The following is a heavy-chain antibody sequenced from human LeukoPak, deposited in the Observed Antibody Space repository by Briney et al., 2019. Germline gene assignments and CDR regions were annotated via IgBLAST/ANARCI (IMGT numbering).Heavy chain of an antibody. D-gene: IGHD1-1*01. Sequence: GGSLRLSCAASGFTFSIYSMSWVRQAPGKGLEWVSYTSSSSGTIYYADSVKGRFTISRDNAKNSLYLQMNSLRAEDTAVYYCAKDVNWNADAFDIWGQGTMVTVSS. CDR3: AKDVNWNADAFDI. CDR1: GFTFSIYS. J-gene: IGHJ3*02. V-gene: IGHV3-48*01. CDR2: TSSSSGTI.